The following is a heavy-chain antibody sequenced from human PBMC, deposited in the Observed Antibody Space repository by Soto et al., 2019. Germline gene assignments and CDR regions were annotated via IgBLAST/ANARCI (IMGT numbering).Heavy chain of an antibody. CDR2: IWYDGSNK. J-gene: IGHJ6*02. V-gene: IGHV3-33*01. CDR1: GFTFSSYG. D-gene: IGHD3-22*01. Sequence: QVQLVESGGGVVQPGRSLRLSCAASGFTFSSYGMHWVRQAPVKGLEWVAVIWYDGSNKYYADSVKGRFTISRDNSKNKLYLQMNSLRAEDTAVYYCARDWYYYDSSGYYPLYGMDVWGQGTTVTVSS. CDR3: ARDWYYYDSSGYYPLYGMDV.